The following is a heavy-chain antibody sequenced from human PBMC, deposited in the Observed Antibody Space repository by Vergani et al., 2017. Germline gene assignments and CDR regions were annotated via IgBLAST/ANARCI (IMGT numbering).Heavy chain of an antibody. J-gene: IGHJ6*02. CDR1: GFTFNHYA. CDR2: SSGSGGST. D-gene: IGHD5-12*01. Sequence: EVQLLESGGDLVQPGGSLRLSCAASGFTFNHYAMNWVRQAPGKGLEWVSGSSGSGGSTYYAGSVKGRFTISRDSSKNTLYLQMNSLSAGDTAVYYCAKANPRNSGYDYLYYYHAMDVWGQWTTVTVSS. CDR3: AKANPRNSGYDYLYYYHAMDV. V-gene: IGHV3-23*01.